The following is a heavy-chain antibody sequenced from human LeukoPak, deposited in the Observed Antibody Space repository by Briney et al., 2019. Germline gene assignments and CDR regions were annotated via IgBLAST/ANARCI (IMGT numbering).Heavy chain of an antibody. J-gene: IGHJ3*02. Sequence: GRSLRLSCAASGFTFRSYAMHWVRQAPGKGLEWVAVISSDGSNKYYADSVKGRFTISRDNSQNTLYLQMNSLRAEDTAVYYCSTLTAAMNDAFDIWGQGTMVTVSS. CDR3: STLTAAMNDAFDI. CDR1: GFTFRSYA. D-gene: IGHD5-18*01. CDR2: ISSDGSNK. V-gene: IGHV3-30*04.